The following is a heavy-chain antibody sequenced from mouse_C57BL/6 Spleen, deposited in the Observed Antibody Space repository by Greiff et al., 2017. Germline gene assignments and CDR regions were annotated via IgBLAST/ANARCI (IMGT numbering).Heavy chain of an antibody. Sequence: VQLQQPGAELVKPGASVKLSCKASGYTFTSYWMHWVKQRPGQGLEWIGMIHPNSGSTNYNEKFKSKATLTVDKSSSTAYMQLSSLTSEDSAVYYCARAGYYYGSSYGYYAMDYWGQGTSVTVSS. CDR2: IHPNSGST. V-gene: IGHV1-64*01. CDR1: GYTFTSYW. J-gene: IGHJ4*01. D-gene: IGHD1-1*01. CDR3: ARAGYYYGSSYGYYAMDY.